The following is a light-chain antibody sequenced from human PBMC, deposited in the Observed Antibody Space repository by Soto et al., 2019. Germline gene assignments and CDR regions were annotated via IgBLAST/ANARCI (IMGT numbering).Light chain of an antibody. V-gene: IGKV1-5*01. CDR3: MQSIQLPLT. CDR1: QSISSW. Sequence: DIQMTQSPSTLSASVGDRVTIPCRASQSISSWLAWYQQKPGKAPKLLIYDASSLESGVPDRFSGSGSGTDFTLKISRVEAEDVGVYYCMQSIQLPLTFGGGTKVDI. J-gene: IGKJ4*01. CDR2: DAS.